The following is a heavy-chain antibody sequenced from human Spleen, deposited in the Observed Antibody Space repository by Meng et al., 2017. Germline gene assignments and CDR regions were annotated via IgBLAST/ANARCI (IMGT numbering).Heavy chain of an antibody. J-gene: IGHJ5*02. CDR3: ASGRFGWFDP. V-gene: IGHV4-4*02. Sequence: VQLQESGPGLVKPSGTLSLTCAVSGGSISSSNWWSWVRQTPGKGLEWIGYIYYSGSTYYNPSLKSRDTISVDTSKNQFSLKLSSVTAADTAVYYCASGRFGWFDPWGQGTLVTVSS. D-gene: IGHD3-16*01. CDR1: GGSISSSNW. CDR2: IYYSGST.